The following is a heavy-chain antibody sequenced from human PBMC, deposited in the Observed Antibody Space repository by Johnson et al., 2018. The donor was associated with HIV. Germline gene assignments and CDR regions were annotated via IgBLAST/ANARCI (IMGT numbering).Heavy chain of an antibody. V-gene: IGHV3-30-3*01. D-gene: IGHD2-21*01. J-gene: IGHJ3*01. CDR2: ISYDGSNK. CDR3: ASGHMWSAF. CDR1: GLTVSSNY. Sequence: QVQLVESGGGLVKPGGSLRLSCAASGLTVSSNYMSWVRQAPGKGLEWVAVISYDGSNKYYADSVKGRFTISRDNSKNTLYLQMNSLRVEDTAVYYCASGHMWSAFWGQGTMVTVSS.